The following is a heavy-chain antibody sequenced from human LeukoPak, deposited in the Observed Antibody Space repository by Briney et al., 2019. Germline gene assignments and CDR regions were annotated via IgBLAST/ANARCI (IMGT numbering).Heavy chain of an antibody. Sequence: SETLSLTCAVYGGSFSGYYWSWIRQPPGKGLEWIGEINHSGSTNYNPSLKSRVTISVDTSKNQFSLKLSSVTAADTAVYYCARLGSPVYYYYMDVWGKGTTVTVSS. CDR1: GGSFSGYY. V-gene: IGHV4-34*01. CDR3: ARLGSPVYYYYMDV. D-gene: IGHD1-26*01. J-gene: IGHJ6*03. CDR2: INHSGST.